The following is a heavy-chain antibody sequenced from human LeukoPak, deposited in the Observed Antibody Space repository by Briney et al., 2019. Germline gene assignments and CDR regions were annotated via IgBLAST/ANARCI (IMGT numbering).Heavy chain of an antibody. J-gene: IGHJ3*02. D-gene: IGHD6-13*01. CDR1: GFTFSSYA. CDR2: ISYDGSNK. V-gene: IGHV3-30-3*01. CDR3: AREASRAAAVDAFDI. Sequence: GRSLRLSCAASGFTFSSYAMHWVRQAPGKGLEWVAVISYDGSNKYYADSVKGRFTISRDNSKNTLYLQMNSLRAEDTAVYYCAREASRAAAVDAFDIWGQGTMVTVSS.